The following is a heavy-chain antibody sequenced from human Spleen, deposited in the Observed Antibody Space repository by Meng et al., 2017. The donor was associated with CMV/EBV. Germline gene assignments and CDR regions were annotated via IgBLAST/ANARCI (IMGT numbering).Heavy chain of an antibody. J-gene: IGHJ5*02. CDR2: IIPMLRIA. Sequence: KASCKACADTFRSYTITGVRQVPGQGLEWMGRIIPMLRIANYAQKFQCRITITANTSTSTVYMELSSLRSDDTAVYYCAALPNSWFDPWGQGTLVTVSS. CDR3: AALPNSWFDP. V-gene: IGHV1-69*02. CDR1: ADTFRSYT.